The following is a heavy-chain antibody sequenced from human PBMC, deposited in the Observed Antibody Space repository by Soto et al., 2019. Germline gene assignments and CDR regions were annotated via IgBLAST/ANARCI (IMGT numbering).Heavy chain of an antibody. CDR3: AGGLMYCGSYEN. Sequence: PGGSLRLSCAASGFTFGTHEMAWVRQAPGKGLEWVSYISDSGRTVKYANSVKGRFSISRDNTRNSLYLQMNSLRAEDTAVYYCAGGLMYCGSYENWGPGTLVTVSS. J-gene: IGHJ4*02. D-gene: IGHD1-26*01. V-gene: IGHV3-48*03. CDR1: GFTFGTHE. CDR2: ISDSGRTV.